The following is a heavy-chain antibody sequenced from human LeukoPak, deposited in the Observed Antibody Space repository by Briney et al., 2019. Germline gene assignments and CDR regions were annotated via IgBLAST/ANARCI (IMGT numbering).Heavy chain of an antibody. CDR3: AKRHYYAPFDY. J-gene: IGHJ4*02. V-gene: IGHV3-30*18. CDR1: GFTFSNYP. CDR2: IANDGRDK. Sequence: PGGSLRLSCEASGFTFSNYPMHWVRQAPGKGLEWVVVIANDGRDKHYGESVKGRFTISRDNSKNTLYLQMNSLRAEDTAVYYCAKRHYYAPFDYWGQGTLVTVSS. D-gene: IGHD3-10*01.